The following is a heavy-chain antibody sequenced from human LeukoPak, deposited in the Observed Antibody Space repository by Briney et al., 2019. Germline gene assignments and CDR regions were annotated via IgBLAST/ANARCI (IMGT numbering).Heavy chain of an antibody. CDR1: GYTFTSYY. J-gene: IGHJ3*02. CDR3: ARDPSCSSTSCYHDAFDI. Sequence: GASVKVSCKASGYTFTSYYMHWVRQAPGQGLEWMGIINPSGGSTSYAQKFQGRVTMTRDTSTSTVYMELSSLSSEDTAVYYCARDPSCSSTSCYHDAFDIWGQGTMVTVSS. CDR2: INPSGGST. V-gene: IGHV1-46*03. D-gene: IGHD2-2*01.